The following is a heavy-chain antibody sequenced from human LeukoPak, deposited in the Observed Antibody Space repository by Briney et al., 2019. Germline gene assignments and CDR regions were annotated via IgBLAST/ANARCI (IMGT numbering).Heavy chain of an antibody. Sequence: PGGSLRLSCSASGFSFHSYTIHWVRQATGKGLEWVSLISDNGSNRFYADSVKGRFTISRDNSANTLYLQLNSLRPDDTAVYYCARGGDSYVSGTYYAYFDYWGQGTRVTVSS. CDR1: GFSFHSYT. CDR2: ISDNGSNR. D-gene: IGHD3-10*01. J-gene: IGHJ4*02. CDR3: ARGGDSYVSGTYYAYFDY. V-gene: IGHV3-30*04.